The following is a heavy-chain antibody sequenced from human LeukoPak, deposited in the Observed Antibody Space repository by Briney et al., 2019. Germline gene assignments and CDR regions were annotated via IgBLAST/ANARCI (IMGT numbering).Heavy chain of an antibody. CDR3: AKESMVRGVMRYYYGMDV. D-gene: IGHD3-10*01. V-gene: IGHV3-7*03. CDR2: IKQDGSEK. Sequence: PGGSLRLSCAASGFTFSSYWMSWVRQAPGKGLEWVANIKQDGSEKYYVDSVKGRFTISRDNAKNSLYLQMNSLRAEDTAVYYCAKESMVRGVMRYYYGMDVWGKGTTVTVSS. J-gene: IGHJ6*04. CDR1: GFTFSSYW.